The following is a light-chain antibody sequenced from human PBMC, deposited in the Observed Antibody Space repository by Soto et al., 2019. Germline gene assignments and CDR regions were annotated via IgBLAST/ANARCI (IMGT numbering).Light chain of an antibody. CDR2: KAS. CDR3: QQYNRKGT. V-gene: IGKV1-5*03. CDR1: QSISSW. Sequence: DIQMTQSPSTLSASVGDRVTITCRASQSISSWLAWYQQKPGKAPKLLIYKASSLESGVPSRFIGSGSGTEFTLTISSLQPDDFATYYCQQYNRKGTFGQGTKVEVK. J-gene: IGKJ1*01.